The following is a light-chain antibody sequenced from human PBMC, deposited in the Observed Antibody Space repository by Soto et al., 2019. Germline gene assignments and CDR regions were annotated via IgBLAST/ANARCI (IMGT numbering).Light chain of an antibody. CDR3: QHYNSYPEA. CDR1: QSINNW. Sequence: EIQVTQSPSTLSASIGDRVTITCRASQSINNWLAWYQQKPGKAPNLLIYDVSNLGTGVPSRFSGSGSGTEFTLTISSLQPDDFATYYCQHYNSYPEAFGQGTTVDIK. J-gene: IGKJ1*01. V-gene: IGKV1-5*01. CDR2: DVS.